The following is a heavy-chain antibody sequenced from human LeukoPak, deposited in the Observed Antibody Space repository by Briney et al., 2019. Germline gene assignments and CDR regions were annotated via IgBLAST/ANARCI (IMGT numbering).Heavy chain of an antibody. CDR2: ISGSGGST. J-gene: IGHJ4*02. Sequence: PPGGSLRLSCAASGFTFSGYAMSWVRQAPGKGLEWVSVISGSGGSTYYADSVKGRFTISRDNSKNTLYLHMNSLRVDDTALYYCAKGTAASCTGSSCYPLDFWGRGTLVTVSS. D-gene: IGHD2-8*02. CDR1: GFTFSGYA. V-gene: IGHV3-23*01. CDR3: AKGTAASCTGSSCYPLDF.